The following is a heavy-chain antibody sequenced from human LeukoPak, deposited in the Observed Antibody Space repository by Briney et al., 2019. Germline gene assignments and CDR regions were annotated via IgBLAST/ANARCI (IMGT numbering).Heavy chain of an antibody. Sequence: SETLSLTCTVSGGSISSSSYYWGWIRQPPGKGLEWIGSIYYSGGTYYNPSLKSRVTISVDTSKNQFSLKPSSVTAADTAVYYCARQPYYYGSGSYPVWFDPWGQGTLVTVSS. V-gene: IGHV4-39*01. D-gene: IGHD3-10*01. J-gene: IGHJ5*02. CDR2: IYYSGGT. CDR1: GGSISSSSYY. CDR3: ARQPYYYGSGSYPVWFDP.